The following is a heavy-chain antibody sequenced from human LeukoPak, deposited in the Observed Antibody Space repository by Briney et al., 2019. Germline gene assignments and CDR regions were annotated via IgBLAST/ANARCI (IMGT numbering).Heavy chain of an antibody. CDR1: GYSVTSYW. V-gene: IGHV5-51*01. CDR2: IYPGDSDT. D-gene: IGHD6-13*01. Sequence: GESLKISCKGSGYSVTSYWIGWVRQMPGKGLEWMGIIYPGDSDTRHSPSFQGQVTISADKSISTAYLQWSSLKASDTAMYYCARLVRISSTPRPSWFDPWGQGTLVTVSS. CDR3: ARLVRISSTPRPSWFDP. J-gene: IGHJ5*02.